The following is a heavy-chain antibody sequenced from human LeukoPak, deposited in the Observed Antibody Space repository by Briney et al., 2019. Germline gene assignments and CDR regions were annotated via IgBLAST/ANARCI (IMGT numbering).Heavy chain of an antibody. CDR2: ISYDGSNK. CDR1: GFTFSSYV. J-gene: IGHJ4*02. CDR3: ARDRDGYRDY. V-gene: IGHV3-30*04. D-gene: IGHD5-24*01. Sequence: SLRLSCAASGFTFSSYVMYWVRQAPGKGLEWVAIISYDGSNKYYADSVKGRFTISRDNSKNTLYLQMNSLRVEDTAVYYCARDRDGYRDYWGQGILVTVSS.